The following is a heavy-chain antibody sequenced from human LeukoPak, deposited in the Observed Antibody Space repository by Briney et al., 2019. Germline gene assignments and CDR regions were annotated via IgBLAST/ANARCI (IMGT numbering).Heavy chain of an antibody. V-gene: IGHV1-69*13. Sequence: SVKVSCKASGGTFSSNTISWVRQAPGQGLECMGGIIPIFGTANYAQKFQGRVTITADESTSTAYMELSSLRYEDTAVYYCARDRSSGYIDAFDIWGQGTMVTVSS. CDR1: GGTFSSNT. J-gene: IGHJ3*02. CDR3: ARDRSSGYIDAFDI. CDR2: IIPIFGTA. D-gene: IGHD3-22*01.